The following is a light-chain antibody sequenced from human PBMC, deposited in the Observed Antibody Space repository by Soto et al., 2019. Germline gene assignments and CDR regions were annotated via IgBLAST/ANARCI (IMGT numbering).Light chain of an antibody. J-gene: IGKJ4*01. CDR2: DAS. V-gene: IGKV1-33*01. CDR3: QPYDNLPT. Sequence: SSLSASVGDRVTITCQASQDIIDYLNWYQQKPGKAPKLLIYDASNLETGVPSRFSGSGSGTDFTFTISSLQPEDIATYYCQPYDNLPTFGGGTKVDIK. CDR1: QDIIDY.